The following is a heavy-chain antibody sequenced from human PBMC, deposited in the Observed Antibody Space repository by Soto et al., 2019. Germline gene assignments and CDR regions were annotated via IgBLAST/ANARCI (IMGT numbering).Heavy chain of an antibody. D-gene: IGHD4-4*01. CDR1: GLAVSAND. J-gene: IGHJ5*02. CDR2: IYRGGAT. Sequence: GGSLRLSCAASGLAVSANDMAWVRQAPGKGLEWISNIYRGGATFHADSVQGRYMISRDNSKNTVDLQMNSLRDEDTALYYCVKMVDHSVDRGWFDPWGQGTQVTVSS. CDR3: VKMVDHSVDRGWFDP. V-gene: IGHV3-66*01.